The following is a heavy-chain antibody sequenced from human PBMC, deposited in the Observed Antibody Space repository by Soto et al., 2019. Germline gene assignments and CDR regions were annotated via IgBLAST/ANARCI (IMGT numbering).Heavy chain of an antibody. D-gene: IGHD1-26*01. CDR1: GFTFSSYG. J-gene: IGHJ3*02. Sequence: PGGSLRLSCAASGFTFSSYGMHWVRQAPGKGLEWVAVIWYDGSNKYYADSVKGRFTISRDNSKNTLYLQMNSLRAEDTAVYYCARANLVGATKGAFDIWGQGTMVTVSS. CDR3: ARANLVGATKGAFDI. V-gene: IGHV3-33*01. CDR2: IWYDGSNK.